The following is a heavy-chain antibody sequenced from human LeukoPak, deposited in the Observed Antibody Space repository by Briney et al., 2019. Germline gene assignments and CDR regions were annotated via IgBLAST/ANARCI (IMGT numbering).Heavy chain of an antibody. Sequence: GGSLRLSCAASGFTFSSYAMSWVRQAPGKGLEWVSAISGSGGSTYYADSVKGRFTISRDNSKNTLYLQMNSLRAEDTAVYYCARAPYYYGSGRPFDYWGQGTLVTVSS. CDR2: ISGSGGST. J-gene: IGHJ4*02. CDR1: GFTFSSYA. CDR3: ARAPYYYGSGRPFDY. D-gene: IGHD3-10*01. V-gene: IGHV3-23*01.